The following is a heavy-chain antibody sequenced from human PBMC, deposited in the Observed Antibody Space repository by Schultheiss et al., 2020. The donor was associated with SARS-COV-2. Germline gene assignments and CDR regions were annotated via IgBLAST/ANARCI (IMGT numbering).Heavy chain of an antibody. CDR1: GFTFSSYS. CDR2: ISSSSSTI. Sequence: GGSLRLSCEASGFTFSSYSMNWVRQAPGKGLEWVSYISSSSSTIYYADSVKGRFTISRDNAKNSLYLQMNSLRAEDTAVYYCASTRIAVAGQYYFDYWGQGTLVTVSS. V-gene: IGHV3-48*04. CDR3: ASTRIAVAGQYYFDY. J-gene: IGHJ4*02. D-gene: IGHD6-19*01.